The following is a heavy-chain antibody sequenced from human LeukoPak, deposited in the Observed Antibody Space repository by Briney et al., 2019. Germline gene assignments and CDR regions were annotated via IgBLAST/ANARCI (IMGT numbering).Heavy chain of an antibody. V-gene: IGHV3-33*01. J-gene: IGHJ5*02. CDR1: GFTFSGYG. CDR3: ARDARHCSGGSCLLAWFDP. Sequence: GGSLRLSCAASGFTFSGYGMHWVRQAPGKGLEWVAVIWYDGSNKYYADSVKGRFTISRDNSKNTLYLQMNSLRAEDMAVYYCARDARHCSGGSCLLAWFDPWGQGTLVTVSS. D-gene: IGHD2-15*01. CDR2: IWYDGSNK.